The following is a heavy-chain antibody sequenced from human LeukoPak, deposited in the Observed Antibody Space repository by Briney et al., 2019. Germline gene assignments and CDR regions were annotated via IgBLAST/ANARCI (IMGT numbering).Heavy chain of an antibody. CDR1: GFTFSSYG. CDR3: AKGGGVIGRSYYFDY. Sequence: GGSLRLSCVVSGFTFSSYGMHWVRQAPGKGLEWVSYISSSSSTIYYADSVKGRFTISRDNAKNSLYLQMNSLRAEDTAVYYCAKGGGVIGRSYYFDYWGQGTLVTVSS. CDR2: ISSSSSTI. D-gene: IGHD2-8*02. J-gene: IGHJ4*02. V-gene: IGHV3-48*01.